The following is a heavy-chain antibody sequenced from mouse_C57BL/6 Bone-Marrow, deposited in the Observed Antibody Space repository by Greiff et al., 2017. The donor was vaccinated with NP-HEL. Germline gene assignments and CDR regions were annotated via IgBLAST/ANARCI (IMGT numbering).Heavy chain of an antibody. D-gene: IGHD2-4*01. CDR2: INPNNGGT. J-gene: IGHJ3*01. CDR1: GYTFTDYY. V-gene: IGHV1-26*01. CDR3: ARGNYDYDPFFAY. Sequence: EVQLQQSGPELVKPGASVKISCKASGYTFTDYYMNWVKQSHGKSLEWIGDINPNNGGTSYNQKFKGKATLTVDKSSSTAYMELRSLTSEDSAVYYCARGNYDYDPFFAYWGQGTLVTVSA.